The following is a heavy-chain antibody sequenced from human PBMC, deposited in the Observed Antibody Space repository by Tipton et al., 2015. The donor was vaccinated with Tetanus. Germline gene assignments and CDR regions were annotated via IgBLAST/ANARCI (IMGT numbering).Heavy chain of an antibody. Sequence: QLVQSGAEVKKPGASVRVSCEASGYRFSDHFIHWVRQSPGLGLEWMGRINPNDGVTGFAQKFQGRVTLTRDMSITTVYMELRSLRSDDTAVYYCARGPSVAYCSGGSCPVWFDPWGQGTLVTVSS. D-gene: IGHD2-15*01. CDR3: ARGPSVAYCSGGSCPVWFDP. J-gene: IGHJ5*02. V-gene: IGHV1-2*06. CDR1: GYRFSDHF. CDR2: INPNDGVT.